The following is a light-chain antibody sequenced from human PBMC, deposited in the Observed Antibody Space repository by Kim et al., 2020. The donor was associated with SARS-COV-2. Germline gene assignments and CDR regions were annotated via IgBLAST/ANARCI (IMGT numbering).Light chain of an antibody. CDR2: SAS. J-gene: IGKJ2*03. CDR1: QGISNW. Sequence: GGDRVTITCRANQGISNWLAWYQQKPGKDTKLLIYSASILQDGVQSRCSGSGSGTDFNLTISNLQPEDCGTYYCLGATGFAPNSFGQGTKLEI. V-gene: IGKV1D-12*01. CDR3: LGATGFAPNS.